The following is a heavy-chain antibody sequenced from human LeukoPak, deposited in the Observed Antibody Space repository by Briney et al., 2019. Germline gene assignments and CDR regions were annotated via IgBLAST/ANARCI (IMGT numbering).Heavy chain of an antibody. CDR2: IYYSGST. J-gene: IGHJ5*02. CDR1: GGSISSSSYY. Sequence: SETLSLTCTVSGGSISSSSYYWGWIRQPPGKGLEWIGSIYYSGSTYYNPSLNSRVTISVDTSTNQFSLKLSSVNAADKDVYYCASARDSPGYNWFDPWGQGTLVTVSS. V-gene: IGHV4-39*07. D-gene: IGHD2-15*01. CDR3: ASARDSPGYNWFDP.